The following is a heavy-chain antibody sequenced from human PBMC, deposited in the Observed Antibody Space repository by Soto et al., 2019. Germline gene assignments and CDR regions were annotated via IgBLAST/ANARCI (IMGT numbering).Heavy chain of an antibody. Sequence: SETLSLTCTVSGGSISSSSYYWGWIRQPPGKGLEWIGSIYYSGSTYYNPSLKSRVTISVDTSKNQFSLKLSSVTAADTAVYYCARRGGYYYGSGRNWFDPWGQGTLVTVS. CDR3: ARRGGYYYGSGRNWFDP. CDR2: IYYSGST. D-gene: IGHD3-10*01. V-gene: IGHV4-39*01. CDR1: GGSISSSSYY. J-gene: IGHJ5*02.